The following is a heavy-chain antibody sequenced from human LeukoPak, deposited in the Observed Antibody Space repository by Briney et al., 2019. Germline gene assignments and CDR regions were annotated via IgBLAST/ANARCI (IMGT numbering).Heavy chain of an antibody. V-gene: IGHV4-59*01. Sequence: MTSETLSLTCTVTGGSISSYYWSWIRQPPGKGLEWIGFIFYTGSTNYNPSLKSRVTISVDTSKNQFSLKLTSVTAADTAVYYCARGGASSLPFDYWGQGILGTVSS. J-gene: IGHJ4*02. D-gene: IGHD1-26*01. CDR2: IFYTGST. CDR1: GGSISSYY. CDR3: ARGGASSLPFDY.